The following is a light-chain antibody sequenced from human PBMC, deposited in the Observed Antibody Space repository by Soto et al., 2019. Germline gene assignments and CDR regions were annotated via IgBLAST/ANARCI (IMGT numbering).Light chain of an antibody. V-gene: IGKV1-39*01. CDR1: QSIARF. Sequence: AAGVRVTITCRASQSIARFLNWYQQKPGEVPKLLIFGASYLRSGVPSRFSGSGSGTHFALTITSLQPEDFATYFCQQSHIAPYTFGQGTNL. CDR3: QQSHIAPYT. J-gene: IGKJ2*01. CDR2: GAS.